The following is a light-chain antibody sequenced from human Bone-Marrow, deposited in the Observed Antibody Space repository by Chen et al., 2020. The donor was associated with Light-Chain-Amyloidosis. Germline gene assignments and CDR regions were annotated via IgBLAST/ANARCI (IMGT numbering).Light chain of an antibody. CDR3: QSADTTDTLYVL. V-gene: IGLV3-25*03. Sequence: SYELTQPPPVSVSPGQTARISSSADGLPKQYAYWYQQKTGQAPVLVIDSDSERPSGIPERFSGSSSGTTVTLTISGVQAEDEADYYCQSADTTDTLYVLFGGGTKLTVL. CDR2: SDS. J-gene: IGLJ2*01. CDR1: GLPKQY.